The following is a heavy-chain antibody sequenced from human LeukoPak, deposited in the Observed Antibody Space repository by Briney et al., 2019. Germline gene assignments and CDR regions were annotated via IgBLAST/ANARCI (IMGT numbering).Heavy chain of an antibody. CDR3: AKGIWTAHIAAAGTKLFDY. CDR2: ISGSGGST. V-gene: IGHV3-23*01. CDR1: GFTFSSYG. J-gene: IGHJ4*02. D-gene: IGHD6-13*01. Sequence: GGSLRLYCAASGFTFSSYGMGWVRQAPGKGLEWVSAISGSGGSTYYADSVKGRFTISRDNSKNTLYLQMNSLRAEDTAVYYCAKGIWTAHIAAAGTKLFDYWGQGNPGHRLL.